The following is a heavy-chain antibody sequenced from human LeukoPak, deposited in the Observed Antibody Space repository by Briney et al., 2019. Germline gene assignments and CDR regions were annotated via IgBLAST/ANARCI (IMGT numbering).Heavy chain of an antibody. Sequence: TGESLKISCKGSGYSFTSYWIGWVRQVPGKGLEWMLIMYPGDTHTTYSPSFQGQVTISADKSISTAYLQWSSLKASDTAMYNCARLNYGGKPSPDYWGQGTLVTVSS. J-gene: IGHJ4*02. CDR2: MYPGDTHT. CDR1: GYSFTSYW. CDR3: ARLNYGGKPSPDY. V-gene: IGHV5-51*01. D-gene: IGHD4-23*01.